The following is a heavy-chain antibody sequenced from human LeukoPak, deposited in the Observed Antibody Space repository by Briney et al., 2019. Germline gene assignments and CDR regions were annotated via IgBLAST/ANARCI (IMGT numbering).Heavy chain of an antibody. CDR1: GGSFSVYY. V-gene: IGHV4-34*01. Sequence: SETLSLTCAVYGGSFSVYYWSWIRQPPGKGLEWIGEINHSGSTNYNPSLKSRVTISVDTSKNQFSLKLSSVTAADTAVYYCARSPEDCSSTSCSITAFDYWGQGTLVTVSS. D-gene: IGHD2-2*01. J-gene: IGHJ4*02. CDR3: ARSPEDCSSTSCSITAFDY. CDR2: INHSGST.